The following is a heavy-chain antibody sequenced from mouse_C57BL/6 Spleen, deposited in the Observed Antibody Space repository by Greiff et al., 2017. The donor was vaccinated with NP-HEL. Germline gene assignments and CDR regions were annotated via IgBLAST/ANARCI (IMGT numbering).Heavy chain of an antibody. J-gene: IGHJ2*01. Sequence: EVKLVESGGGLVQPGESLKLSCESNEYEFPSHDMSWVRKTPEKRLELVAAINSDGGSTYYPDTMERRFIISRDNTKKTLYLQMSSLRSEDTALYYCARGYYGNYEDYFDYWGQSTTLTVSS. D-gene: IGHD2-1*01. CDR2: INSDGGST. CDR1: EYEFPSHD. V-gene: IGHV5-2*01. CDR3: ARGYYGNYEDYFDY.